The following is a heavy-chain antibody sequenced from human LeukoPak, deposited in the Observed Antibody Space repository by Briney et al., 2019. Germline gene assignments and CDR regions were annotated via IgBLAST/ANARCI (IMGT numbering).Heavy chain of an antibody. D-gene: IGHD6-13*01. Sequence: GGSLRLSCAASGFTFDDYGMSWVRQAPGKGLEWVSGINWNGGSTGYADSVKGRFTISRDNAKNSLYLQMNSLRAEDTAVYYCASEKGQQLVRDYYYYYYMDVWGKGTTVTISS. V-gene: IGHV3-20*04. J-gene: IGHJ6*03. CDR1: GFTFDDYG. CDR3: ASEKGQQLVRDYYYYYYMDV. CDR2: INWNGGST.